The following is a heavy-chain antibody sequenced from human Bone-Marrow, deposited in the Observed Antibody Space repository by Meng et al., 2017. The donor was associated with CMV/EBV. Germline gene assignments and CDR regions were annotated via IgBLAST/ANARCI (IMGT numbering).Heavy chain of an antibody. J-gene: IGHJ5*02. CDR1: FGGSY. Sequence: FGGSYWSWIRPPPGKGLEWIGEINHSGSTNYNPSLKSRVTISVDTSKNQFSLKLSSVTAADTAVYYCARAPRLAYCGGDCYGIWFDPWGQGTLVTVSS. CDR2: INHSGST. V-gene: IGHV4-34*01. CDR3: ARAPRLAYCGGDCYGIWFDP. D-gene: IGHD2-21*01.